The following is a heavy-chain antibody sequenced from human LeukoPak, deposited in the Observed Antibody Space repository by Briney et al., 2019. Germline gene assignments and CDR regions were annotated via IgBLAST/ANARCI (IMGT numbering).Heavy chain of an antibody. J-gene: IGHJ6*03. CDR2: INHSGST. CDR1: GGSFSGYY. V-gene: IGHV4-34*01. D-gene: IGHD3-16*01. Sequence: KPSETLSLTCAVYGGSFSGYYWSWIRQPPGKGLEWIGEINHSGSTNYNPSLKSRVTISVDTSKNQFSLKLSSVTAADTAVYYCARTRLGVYYYYYYMDAWGKGTTVTVSS. CDR3: ARTRLGVYYYYYYMDA.